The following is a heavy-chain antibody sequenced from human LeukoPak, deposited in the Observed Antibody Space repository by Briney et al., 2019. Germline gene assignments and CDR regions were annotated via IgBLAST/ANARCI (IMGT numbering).Heavy chain of an antibody. Sequence: SETLSLTCTVSGGSISSYYWSWIRQPPGKGLEWIGYIYYSGSTNYNPSLKSRVTISVDTSKNQFSLKLSSVTAADTAVYYCASIPSGGGIAAAGDENFDCWGQGTLVTVSS. CDR2: IYYSGST. D-gene: IGHD6-13*01. CDR3: ASIPSGGGIAAAGDENFDC. J-gene: IGHJ4*02. V-gene: IGHV4-59*01. CDR1: GGSISSYY.